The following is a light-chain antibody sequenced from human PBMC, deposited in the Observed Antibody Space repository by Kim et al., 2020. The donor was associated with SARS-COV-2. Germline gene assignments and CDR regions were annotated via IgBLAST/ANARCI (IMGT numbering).Light chain of an antibody. V-gene: IGLV1-44*01. CDR3: STWDDSLSAVL. J-gene: IGLJ2*01. CDR1: ISNIGINI. Sequence: GHTVTISGDEGISNIGINIVNCSQQPPGTAPNRLIYGNNQRPSGVPDRFSGSKSGTSASLAISGLQSDDEANYYCSTWDDSLSAVLFGGGTQLTVL. CDR2: GNN.